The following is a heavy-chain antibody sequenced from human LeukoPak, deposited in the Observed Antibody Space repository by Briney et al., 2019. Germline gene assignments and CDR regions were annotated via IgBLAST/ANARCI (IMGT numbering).Heavy chain of an antibody. Sequence: ASVKVSCKASGYTFTGYYMHWVRQAPGQGLEWMGWINPNSGGTNYAQKFQGRVTMTRDTSISTAYMELSRLRSDDTAVYYCARGEVGKTSFGIYWGQGTLVTVSS. V-gene: IGHV1-2*02. J-gene: IGHJ4*02. CDR1: GYTFTGYY. D-gene: IGHD1-26*01. CDR3: ARGEVGKTSFGIY. CDR2: INPNSGGT.